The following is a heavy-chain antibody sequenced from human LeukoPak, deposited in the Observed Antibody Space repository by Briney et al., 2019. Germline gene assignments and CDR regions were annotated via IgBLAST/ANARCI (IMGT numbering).Heavy chain of an antibody. CDR3: ARGGLPRENWFDP. J-gene: IGHJ5*02. CDR2: IYYSGST. D-gene: IGHD1-26*01. Sequence: SETLSLTCTVSGGSISGYYWSWIRQPPGKGLECIGYIYYSGSTNYNPSLKSRVTMSVDTSKNQFSLKLSSVTAADTAVYYCARGGLPRENWFDPWGQGTLVTVSS. CDR1: GGSISGYY. V-gene: IGHV4-59*12.